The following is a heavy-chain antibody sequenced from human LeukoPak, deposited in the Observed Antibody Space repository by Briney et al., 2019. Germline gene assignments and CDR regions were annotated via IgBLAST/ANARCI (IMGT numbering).Heavy chain of an antibody. CDR3: TTMGTAMVTTGYCTNGVCPRLDY. CDR1: GFTFSNAW. D-gene: IGHD2-8*01. CDR2: IKSKTDGGTT. J-gene: IGHJ4*02. Sequence: GGSLRLSCAASGFTFSNAWMSWVRQAPGKGLEWVGRIKSKTDGGTTDYAAPVKGRFTISRDDSKNTLYLQMNSLKTEDTAVYYCTTMGTAMVTTGYCTNGVCPRLDYWGQGTLVTVSS. V-gene: IGHV3-15*01.